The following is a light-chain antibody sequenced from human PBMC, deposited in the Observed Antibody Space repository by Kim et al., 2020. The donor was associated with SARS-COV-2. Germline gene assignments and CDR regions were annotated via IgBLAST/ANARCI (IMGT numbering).Light chain of an antibody. CDR3: LQDYNYPYT. CDR1: QGIRND. CDR2: SAS. J-gene: IGKJ2*01. V-gene: IGKV1-6*01. Sequence: CTAVGDTVTISCRASQGIRNDMGWYQQKPGKAPKLLIYSASSLQSGVPSRFSGSGSGTDFTLTISSLQPEDFATYYCLQDYNYPYTFGQGTKLEI.